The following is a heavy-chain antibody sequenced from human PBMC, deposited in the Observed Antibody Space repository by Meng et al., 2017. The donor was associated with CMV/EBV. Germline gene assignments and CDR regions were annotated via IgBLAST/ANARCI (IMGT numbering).Heavy chain of an antibody. CDR1: GYTFTGYY. Sequence: LVESRAGVKKPGASVNVSCKASGYTFTGYYMHWVRQAPGQGLEWRGWINPKSVGTNYAQKFQGRVTMTRDTSISTAYMELSRLRSDDTAVYYCARVGVRLGPFDYWGQGTLVTVSS. J-gene: IGHJ4*02. D-gene: IGHD1-26*01. V-gene: IGHV1-2*02. CDR2: INPKSVGT. CDR3: ARVGVRLGPFDY.